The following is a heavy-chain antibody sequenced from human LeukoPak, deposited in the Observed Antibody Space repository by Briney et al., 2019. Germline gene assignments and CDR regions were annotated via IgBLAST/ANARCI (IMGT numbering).Heavy chain of an antibody. D-gene: IGHD1-26*01. CDR3: ARWGGDSGTSQRGY. V-gene: IGHV1-18*01. CDR1: GYTFTRHG. CDR2: ISAYNGDT. Sequence: ASVKVSCKASGYTFTRHGISWVRQAPGQGLEWMGWISAYNGDTNYAQKLQGRVTMTTDTSTSTAYMELRSLRSDDTAVYYCARWGGDSGTSQRGYWGQGTLVTVSS. J-gene: IGHJ4*02.